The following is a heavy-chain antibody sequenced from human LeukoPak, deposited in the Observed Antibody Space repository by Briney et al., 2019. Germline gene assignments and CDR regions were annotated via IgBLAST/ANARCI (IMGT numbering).Heavy chain of an antibody. D-gene: IGHD7-27*01. CDR2: NYQSGST. J-gene: IGHJ2*01. CDR1: GYSISSCYY. V-gene: IGHV4-38-2*02. Sequence: SETLSLTCTVSGYSISSCYYWGWLRQPPGEGLGLIGSNYQSGSTYYNPSLKSRVTISVDTSKNQFSLKLSSVTAADTAMYYCARVTGTWYLDLWGRGTLVTVSS. CDR3: ARVTGTWYLDL.